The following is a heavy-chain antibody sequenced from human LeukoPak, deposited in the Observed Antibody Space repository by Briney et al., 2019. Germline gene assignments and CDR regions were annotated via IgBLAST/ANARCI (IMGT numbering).Heavy chain of an antibody. V-gene: IGHV3-7*03. J-gene: IGHJ4*02. CDR1: GFTFTTYW. Sequence: PGESLRLSCAASGFTFTTYWMSWVRQLPGKGLEWVANINQDGTEKYYVDSVKGRFTISRDNSKNTLYLQVNSLRAEDTAVYYCARGPPFDYWGQGTLVTVSS. CDR3: ARGPPFDY. CDR2: INQDGTEK.